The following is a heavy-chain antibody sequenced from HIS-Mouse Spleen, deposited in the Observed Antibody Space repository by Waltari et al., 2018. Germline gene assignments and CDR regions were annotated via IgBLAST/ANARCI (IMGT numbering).Heavy chain of an antibody. J-gene: IGHJ3*02. CDR1: GGSISSRSYY. V-gene: IGHV4-39*07. CDR2: IYYSGST. Sequence: QLQLQESGPGLVKPSETLSLTCTVPGGSISSRSYYWGWLRQPPGKGLEWIGSIYYSGSTYYNPSLKSRVTISVDTSKNQFSLKLSSVTAADTAVYYCARAPYSSSWYQAFDIWGQGTMVTVSS. D-gene: IGHD6-13*01. CDR3: ARAPYSSSWYQAFDI.